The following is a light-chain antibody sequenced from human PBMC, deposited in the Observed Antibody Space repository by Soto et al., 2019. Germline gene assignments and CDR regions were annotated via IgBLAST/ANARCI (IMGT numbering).Light chain of an antibody. CDR2: LNSDGSH. J-gene: IGLJ2*01. CDR3: QTWGTGMV. V-gene: IGLV4-69*01. Sequence: QAVVTQSPSASASLGASCKLTCTLSRGHSNYAIAWHQQQPEKGPRYLMKLNSDGSHNKGDGIPDRFSGSCSGAERYLTISSLQSEDEADYYWQTWGTGMVFGGGTKLTVL. CDR1: RGHSNYA.